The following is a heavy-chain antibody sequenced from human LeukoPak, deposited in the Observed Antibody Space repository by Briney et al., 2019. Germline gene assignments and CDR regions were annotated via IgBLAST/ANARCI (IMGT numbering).Heavy chain of an antibody. CDR2: IYPGDSGP. CDR3: GMSGDRVPLQDDVFDV. Sequence: GESLKISCKVSGYSFTSYCNGWVRQMPGKGLEWMGIIYPGDSGPTYSPSFQGQVTISVDKSTSTAYLQWSSLQASDTAMYYCGMSGDRVPLQDDVFDVWGQGTMVTVST. CDR1: GYSFTSYC. J-gene: IGHJ3*01. V-gene: IGHV5-51*01. D-gene: IGHD1-26*01.